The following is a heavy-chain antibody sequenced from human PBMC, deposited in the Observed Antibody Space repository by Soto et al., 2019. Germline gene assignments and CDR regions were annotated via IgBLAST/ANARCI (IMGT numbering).Heavy chain of an antibody. CDR1: GGSISSGGYS. J-gene: IGHJ4*02. CDR2: IYHSGST. D-gene: IGHD2-21*01. CDR3: ARGNVVAIDY. V-gene: IGHV4-30-2*01. Sequence: SETLSLTCAVSGGSISSGGYSWSWIRHPPGKGLEWIGYIYHSGSTYYNPSLKSRVTISVDRSKNQFSLKLSSVTAADTAVYYCARGNVVAIDYWGQGTLVTAPQ.